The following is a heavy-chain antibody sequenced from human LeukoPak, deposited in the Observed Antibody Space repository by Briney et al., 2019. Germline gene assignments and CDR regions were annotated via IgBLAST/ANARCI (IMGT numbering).Heavy chain of an antibody. CDR2: IYYSGST. J-gene: IGHJ6*02. CDR3: AREAVAGGSGSNYYYYGVGV. CDR1: GGSISSYY. Sequence: SETLSLTCTVSGGSISSYYWSWIRQPPGKGLEWIGYIYYSGSTNHNPSLKSRVTISVDTSKNQFSLKVTSVTAADTAIYYCAREAVAGGSGSNYYYYGVGVWGQGTTVTVSS. V-gene: IGHV4-59*01. D-gene: IGHD3-10*01.